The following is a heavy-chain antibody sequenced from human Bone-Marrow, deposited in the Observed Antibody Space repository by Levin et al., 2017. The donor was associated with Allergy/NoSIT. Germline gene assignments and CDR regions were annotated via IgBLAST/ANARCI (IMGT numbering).Heavy chain of an antibody. CDR3: ARVEGNGDSPNWFDT. J-gene: IGHJ5*02. CDR2: IYSSGSA. V-gene: IGHV4-30-4*01. CDR1: GGSISSGDYY. Sequence: SETLSLTCNVSGGSISSGDYYWNWIRQPPGTVLEWIGYIYSSGSAYYNPSLKSRVTISMDTSKNHFSLNLRSVTAADTAVYYCARVEGNGDSPNWFDTWGRGTLVTVSS. D-gene: IGHD4-17*01.